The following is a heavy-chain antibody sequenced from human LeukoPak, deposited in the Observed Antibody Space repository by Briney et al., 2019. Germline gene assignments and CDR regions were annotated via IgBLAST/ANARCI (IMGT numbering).Heavy chain of an antibody. CDR1: GGTFSSYA. Sequence: ASVKVSCKASGGTFSSYAISWVRQAPGQGLEWMGGIIPTFGTANYAQKFQGRVTITADESTSTAYMELSSLRSEDTAVYYCARGGGYDYGDYVFDYWGQGTLVTVSS. D-gene: IGHD4-17*01. CDR2: IIPTFGTA. V-gene: IGHV1-69*13. J-gene: IGHJ4*02. CDR3: ARGGGYDYGDYVFDY.